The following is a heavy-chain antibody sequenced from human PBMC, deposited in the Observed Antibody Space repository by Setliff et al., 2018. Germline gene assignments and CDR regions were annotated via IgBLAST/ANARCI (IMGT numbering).Heavy chain of an antibody. CDR2: ISGSAGSI. CDR3: VTDPPFSGWSFDS. V-gene: IGHV3-23*01. D-gene: IGHD6-19*01. Sequence: GGSLRLSCAASGFTFSDYAMSWVRQAPGKGLEWVSTISGSAGSIHLADSVKGRFTISRDNSKNTLYLQMNSLRVEDTAVYYCVTDPPFSGWSFDSWGQGTPVTVSS. CDR1: GFTFSDYA. J-gene: IGHJ4*02.